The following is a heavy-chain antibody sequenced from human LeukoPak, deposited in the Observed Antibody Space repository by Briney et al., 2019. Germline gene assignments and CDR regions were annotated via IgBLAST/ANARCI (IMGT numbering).Heavy chain of an antibody. D-gene: IGHD5-24*01. CDR1: GFTFSSYS. CDR2: ISSSSSSI. Sequence: PGGSLRLSCAASGFTFSSYSMNWVRQAPGKGLEWASSISSSSSSIYYADSVKGRFTISRDNAKNSLYLQMNSLRAEDTAVYYCARDLSSALEMATIDAFDIWGQGTMVTVSS. J-gene: IGHJ3*02. V-gene: IGHV3-21*01. CDR3: ARDLSSALEMATIDAFDI.